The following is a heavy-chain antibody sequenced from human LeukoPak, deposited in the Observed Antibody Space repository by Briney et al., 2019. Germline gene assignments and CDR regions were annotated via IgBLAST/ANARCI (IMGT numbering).Heavy chain of an antibody. Sequence: SETLSLTCTVSGGSISNSNYYWGWIRQPPGKGLEWIGSIYYNGRTHYNPSLKSRVTISIDTSKNQFSLKLSSVTAADTAVYYCVRGIYGSGSYSLFDYWGQGTLVTVSS. CDR2: IYYNGRT. D-gene: IGHD3-10*01. CDR1: GGSISNSNYY. V-gene: IGHV4-39*07. J-gene: IGHJ4*02. CDR3: VRGIYGSGSYSLFDY.